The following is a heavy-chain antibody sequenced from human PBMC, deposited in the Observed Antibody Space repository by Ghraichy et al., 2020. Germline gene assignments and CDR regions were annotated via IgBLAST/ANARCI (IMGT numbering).Heavy chain of an antibody. D-gene: IGHD1-14*01. J-gene: IGHJ4*02. CDR1: GFTFSGYW. CDR2: IKEDGSET. V-gene: IGHV3-7*03. CDR3: ARNRAANDY. Sequence: GGSLRLSCAASGFTFSGYWMTWVRQTPGEGLEWVANIKEDGSETHYVDSVKGRFTVSRDNAKNSLYLQMNSLRAEDTAMYYCARNRAANDYWGQGTLVTVPS.